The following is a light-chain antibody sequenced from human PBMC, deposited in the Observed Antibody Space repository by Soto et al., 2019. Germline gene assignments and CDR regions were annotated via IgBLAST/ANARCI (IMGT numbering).Light chain of an antibody. Sequence: QSVLTQPPSSSASPGESARLTCTLPSDINVGSYNIYWYQQKPGSSPRYLLYYYSDSDKGQGSGVPSRFSGSKDASANTGILLISGLQSEDEADYYCMIWPSNAPYVFGTGTKLTVL. CDR3: MIWPSNAPYV. CDR2: YYSDSDK. CDR1: SDINVGSYN. V-gene: IGLV5-37*01. J-gene: IGLJ1*01.